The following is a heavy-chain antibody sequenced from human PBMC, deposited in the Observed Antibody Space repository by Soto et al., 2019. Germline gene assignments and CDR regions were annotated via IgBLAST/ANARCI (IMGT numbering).Heavy chain of an antibody. CDR1: GFTFSSYA. D-gene: IGHD1-26*01. V-gene: IGHV3-23*01. Sequence: HPGGSLRLSCAASGFTFSSYAMSWVRQAPGKGLEWVSAISGSGGSTYYADSVKGRFTISRDNSKNTLYLQMNSLRSEDTAVYYCARGGSYYASPPDYWGQGTLVTVSS. CDR3: ARGGSYYASPPDY. CDR2: ISGSGGST. J-gene: IGHJ4*02.